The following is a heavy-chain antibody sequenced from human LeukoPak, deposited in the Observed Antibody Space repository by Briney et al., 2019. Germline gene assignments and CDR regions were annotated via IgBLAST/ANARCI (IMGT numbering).Heavy chain of an antibody. CDR3: AKVLNYYGSGYFDY. CDR2: ISHSGGGT. V-gene: IGHV3-23*01. J-gene: IGHJ4*02. CDR1: GFTFTDYA. Sequence: GGSLRLSCAASGFTFTDYAMSWVRQAPEKGLEWVSTISHSGGGTYYADSVKGRFTISRDNSKNTLYLQMNSLRAEDTAVYYCAKVLNYYGSGYFDYWGQGTLVTVSS. D-gene: IGHD3-10*01.